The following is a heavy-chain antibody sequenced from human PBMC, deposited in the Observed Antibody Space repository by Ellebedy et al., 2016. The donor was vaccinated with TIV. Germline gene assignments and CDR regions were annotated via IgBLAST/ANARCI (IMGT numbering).Heavy chain of an antibody. V-gene: IGHV4-59*12. CDR3: ARDTNDYGDYQQSWFDP. D-gene: IGHD4-17*01. J-gene: IGHJ5*02. CDR1: GGSISSYY. Sequence: SETLSLTXTVSGGSISSYYWSWIRQLPGKGLEWIGYIYYSGSTNYNPSLKSRVTISVDTSKNQFSLKLSSVTAADTAVYYCARDTNDYGDYQQSWFDPWGQGTLVTVSS. CDR2: IYYSGST.